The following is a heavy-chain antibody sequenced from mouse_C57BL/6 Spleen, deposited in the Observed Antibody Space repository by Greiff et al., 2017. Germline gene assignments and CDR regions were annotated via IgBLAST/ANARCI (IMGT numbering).Heavy chain of an antibody. V-gene: IGHV5-17*01. D-gene: IGHD2-4*01. CDR3: ARRYYDYDGGMDY. CDR2: ISSGSSTI. Sequence: EVQRVESGGGLVKPGGSLKLSCAASGFTFSDYGMHWVRQAPEKGLEWVAYISSGSSTIYYADTVKGRFTISRDNAKNTLFLQMTSLRSEDTAMYYCARRYYDYDGGMDYWGQGTSVTVSS. CDR1: GFTFSDYG. J-gene: IGHJ4*01.